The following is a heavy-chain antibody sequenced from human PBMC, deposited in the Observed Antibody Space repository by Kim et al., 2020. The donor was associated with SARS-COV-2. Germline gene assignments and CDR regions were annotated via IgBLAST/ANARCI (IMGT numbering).Heavy chain of an antibody. CDR3: AKDSSSGYYFYFDY. D-gene: IGHD3-22*01. J-gene: IGHJ4*02. CDR1: GFTFSSYA. CDR2: ISGSGGST. Sequence: GGSLRLSCAASGFTFSSYAMSWVRQAPGKGLEWGSAISGSGGSTYYADSVKGRFTISRDNSKNTLYLQMNSLRAEDTAVYYCAKDSSSGYYFYFDYWGQGTLVTVSS. V-gene: IGHV3-23*01.